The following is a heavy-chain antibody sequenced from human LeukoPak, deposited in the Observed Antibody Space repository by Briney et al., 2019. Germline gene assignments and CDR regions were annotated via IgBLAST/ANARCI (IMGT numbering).Heavy chain of an antibody. CDR2: ISYSGGT. V-gene: IGHV4-39*01. Sequence: PSETLSLTCTVSGGSISSSSYYWGWIRQPPGKGLEWIGSISYSGGTYYNPSLKSRLTISVDTSNNQFSLKLSSVTAADTAVYYCARGSRRLADFHYWGQGTLVTVSS. J-gene: IGHJ4*02. CDR1: GGSISSSSYY. CDR3: ARGSRRLADFHY. D-gene: IGHD1-26*01.